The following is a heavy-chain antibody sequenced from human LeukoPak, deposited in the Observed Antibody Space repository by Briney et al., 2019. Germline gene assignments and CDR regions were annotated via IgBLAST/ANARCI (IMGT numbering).Heavy chain of an antibody. V-gene: IGHV6-1*01. CDR3: ARDLDTGLDY. CDR2: TYYRSKWIT. Sequence: SQTLSLTCAISGDSVSSNSAAWNWIRQSPSRGLEWLGRTYYRSKWITEYAQSVKSRIGINADTSKNQFSLQLNSMTPEDTAMYFCARDLDTGLDYWGQGVQVTVSS. J-gene: IGHJ4*02. CDR1: GDSVSSNSAA.